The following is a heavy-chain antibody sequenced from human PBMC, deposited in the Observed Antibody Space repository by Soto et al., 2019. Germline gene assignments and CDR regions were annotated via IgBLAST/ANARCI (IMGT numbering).Heavy chain of an antibody. V-gene: IGHV1-2*02. CDR1: GYTFTAYY. Sequence: QVQLVQSGAEVKKPGASVKVSCKASGYTFTAYYMHWVRQAPGQGLEWMGWINPNSGGTYHAQNFQGRDTMTRDTSTATAYMELASLRSDDTAVYYCARGGGRGYNELDPWGHGTLVIVSS. CDR3: ARGGGRGYNELDP. CDR2: INPNSGGT. J-gene: IGHJ5*02. D-gene: IGHD5-12*01.